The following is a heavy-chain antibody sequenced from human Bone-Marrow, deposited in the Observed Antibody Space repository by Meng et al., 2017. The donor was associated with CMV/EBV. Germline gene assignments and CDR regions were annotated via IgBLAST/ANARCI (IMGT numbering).Heavy chain of an antibody. Sequence: GSLRLSCTVSGGSISSSSYYWGWIRQPPGKGLEWIGSIYYSGSTYYNPSLKSRVTISVDTSKNQFSLKLSSVTAADTAVYYCARDFWSGYSHIYYYYYGMDVWGQGTTVTVSS. CDR3: ARDFWSGYSHIYYYYYGMDV. V-gene: IGHV4-39*07. D-gene: IGHD3-3*01. CDR2: IYYSGST. J-gene: IGHJ6*02. CDR1: GGSISSSSYY.